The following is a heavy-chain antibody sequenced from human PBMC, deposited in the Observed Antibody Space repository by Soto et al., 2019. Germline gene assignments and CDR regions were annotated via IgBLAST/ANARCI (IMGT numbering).Heavy chain of an antibody. Sequence: GASVKVCCKASGYTFTSYGISWVRQAPGQGLEWMGWISAYNGNTNYAQKLQGRVTITADESTSTAYMELSSLRSEDTAVYYCARDLRDGYNYPMGYWGQGTLVTVSS. CDR1: GYTFTSYG. D-gene: IGHD5-12*01. J-gene: IGHJ4*02. CDR2: ISAYNGNT. V-gene: IGHV1-18*01. CDR3: ARDLRDGYNYPMGY.